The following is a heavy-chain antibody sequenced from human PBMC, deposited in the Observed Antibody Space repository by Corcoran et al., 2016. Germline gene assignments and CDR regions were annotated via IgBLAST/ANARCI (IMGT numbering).Heavy chain of an antibody. J-gene: IGHJ4*02. V-gene: IGHV1-18*01. CDR1: GYTFTSYG. CDR2: ISAYNGNT. CDR3: ARAVYSSSWYGGCDY. Sequence: QVQLVQSGAEVKKPGASVKVSCKASGYTFTSYGSSWVRQAPEQGIEWMGWISAYNGNTNYAQKLKGRVTMTTDTSTSTAYMELRSLRSDDTAGYYCARAVYSSSWYGGCDYWGQGTLVTVSS. D-gene: IGHD6-13*01.